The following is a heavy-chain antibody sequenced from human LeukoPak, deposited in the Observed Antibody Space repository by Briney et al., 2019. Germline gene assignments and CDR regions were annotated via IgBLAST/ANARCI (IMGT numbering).Heavy chain of an antibody. D-gene: IGHD4-17*01. CDR3: AAYGADY. Sequence: PSETLSLTCTVSGGSISSSSYYWGWIRQPPGKGLEWIGSIYYGGSTYYNPSLKSRVTISVDTSKNQFSLKLSSVTAADTAVYYCAAYGADYWGQGTLVTVSS. CDR1: GGSISSSSYY. V-gene: IGHV4-39*01. J-gene: IGHJ4*02. CDR2: IYYGGST.